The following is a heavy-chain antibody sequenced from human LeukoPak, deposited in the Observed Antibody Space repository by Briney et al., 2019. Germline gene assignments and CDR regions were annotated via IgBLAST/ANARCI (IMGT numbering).Heavy chain of an antibody. CDR3: ARLRQQLVGGFDY. D-gene: IGHD6-13*01. J-gene: IGHJ4*02. Sequence: SETLSLTCTVSGGSISSSSYYWGWIRQPPGKGLEWIGSIYYSLSTYYNPSLKSRVTISVDKSKNQFSLKLSSVTAADTAVYYCARLRQQLVGGFDYWGQGTLVTVSS. V-gene: IGHV4-39*07. CDR1: GGSISSSSYY. CDR2: IYYSLST.